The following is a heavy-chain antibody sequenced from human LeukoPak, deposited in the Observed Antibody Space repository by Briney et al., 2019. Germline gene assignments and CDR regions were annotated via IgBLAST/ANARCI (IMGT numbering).Heavy chain of an antibody. J-gene: IGHJ4*02. Sequence: GGSLRLSCAASGFTFSSYAMSWVRQAPGKGLEWVSAISGSGGSTHYADSVKGRFTISRDNSKNTLYLQMNSLRAEDTAVYYCAKVLAFWSGEYFDYWGQGTLVTVSS. V-gene: IGHV3-23*01. D-gene: IGHD3-3*01. CDR3: AKVLAFWSGEYFDY. CDR1: GFTFSSYA. CDR2: ISGSGGST.